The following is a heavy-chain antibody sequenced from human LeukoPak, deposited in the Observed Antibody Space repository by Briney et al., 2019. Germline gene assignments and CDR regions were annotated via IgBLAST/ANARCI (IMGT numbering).Heavy chain of an antibody. V-gene: IGHV1-69*05. Sequence: SVKVSCKASGGTFSSYAISWVRQAPGQGLEWMGGIIPIFGTANYAQKFQGRVTITTDESTSTAYMELSSLRSEDTAVYYCARSLYYYDSSSYYLYYFDYWGQGTLVTVSS. CDR2: IIPIFGTA. CDR1: GGTFSSYA. CDR3: ARSLYYYDSSSYYLYYFDY. J-gene: IGHJ4*02. D-gene: IGHD3-22*01.